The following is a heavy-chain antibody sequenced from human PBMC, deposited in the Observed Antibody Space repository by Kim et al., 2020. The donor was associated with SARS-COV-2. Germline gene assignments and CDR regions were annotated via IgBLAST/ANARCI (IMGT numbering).Heavy chain of an antibody. V-gene: IGHV3-23*01. CDR3: AKDGRWPKDAFDI. D-gene: IGHD1-26*01. CDR1: GFTLSAYG. CDR2: ISGSSGFT. J-gene: IGHJ3*02. Sequence: GGSLRLSCAASGFTLSAYGMSWVRQAPGEGLEWVSSISGSSGFTYYPASVKGRFTISRDNSKNTLYLQMNGLRAEDTAVYYCAKDGRWPKDAFDIWGQGTLVTVSS.